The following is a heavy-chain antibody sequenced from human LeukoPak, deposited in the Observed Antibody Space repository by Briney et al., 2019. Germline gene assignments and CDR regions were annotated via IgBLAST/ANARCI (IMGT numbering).Heavy chain of an antibody. J-gene: IGHJ5*02. CDR2: INHSGST. V-gene: IGHV4-34*01. CDR1: GGSFSGYY. CDR3: ARGRRYLPCCSSTSCRNWFDP. D-gene: IGHD2-2*01. Sequence: PSETLSLTCAVYGGSFSGYYWSWIRQPPGKGLEWIGEINHSGSTNYNPSLKSRVTISVDTSKNQFSLKLSSVTAADTAVYYCARGRRYLPCCSSTSCRNWFDPWGQGTLVTVSS.